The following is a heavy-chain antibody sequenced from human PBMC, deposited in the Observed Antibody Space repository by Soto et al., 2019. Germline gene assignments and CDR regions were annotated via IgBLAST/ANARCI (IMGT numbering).Heavy chain of an antibody. D-gene: IGHD6-13*01. CDR3: ARGNCERYSSSWYWGPYYYYYMDV. CDR1: GYTFTSYD. V-gene: IGHV1-8*01. Sequence: ASVKVSCKASGYTFTSYDINWVRQATGQGLEWMGRMNPISGNTVYAQKFQGRVTMTRNTFISTAYMELSSLRSEDTAVYYCARGNCERYSSSWYWGPYYYYYMDVWGKGTTVTVSS. J-gene: IGHJ6*03. CDR2: MNPISGNT.